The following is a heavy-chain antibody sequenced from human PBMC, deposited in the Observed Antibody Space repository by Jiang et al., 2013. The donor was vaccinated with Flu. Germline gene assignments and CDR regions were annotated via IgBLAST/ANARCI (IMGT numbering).Heavy chain of an antibody. V-gene: IGHV4-31*01. CDR2: IYYTGST. D-gene: IGHD4-17*01. Sequence: SQTLSLTCTVSGGSISSGGYYWTWIRQHPGKGLEWIGYIYYTGSTYYNPSLKSLAIISVDTSKDQFSLKLRSVTAADTAVYYCARYDYGPSGYGMDAWGKGTMVTVSS. CDR1: GGSISSGGYY. CDR3: ARYDYGPSGYGMDA. J-gene: IGHJ6*04.